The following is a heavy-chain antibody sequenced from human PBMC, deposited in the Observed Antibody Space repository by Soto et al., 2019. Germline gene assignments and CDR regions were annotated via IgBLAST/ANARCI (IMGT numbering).Heavy chain of an antibody. D-gene: IGHD3-22*01. CDR3: ARSIDNSGYYFSNC. Sequence: SETLSLTCTVSGGSISSYYWSWIRQPPGKGLEWIGYIYYSGSTNYNPSLKSRVTISVDTSKNQFSLKLSSVTAADTAVYYCARSIDNSGYYFSNCWGQGTLVTVSS. J-gene: IGHJ4*02. CDR1: GGSISSYY. CDR2: IYYSGST. V-gene: IGHV4-59*01.